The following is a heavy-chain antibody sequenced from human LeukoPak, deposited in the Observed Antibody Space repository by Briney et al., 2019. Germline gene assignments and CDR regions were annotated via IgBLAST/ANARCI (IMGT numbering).Heavy chain of an antibody. CDR2: IYYSGST. CDR3: ARHGLRSDFDY. J-gene: IGHJ4*02. D-gene: IGHD5-12*01. CDR1: GGSISSFY. Sequence: SETLSPTCTVSGGSISSFYWSWIRQPPGKGLEWIGYIYYSGSTNYNPSLKSRVTISVDTSKNQFSLKLSSVTAADTAVYYCARHGLRSDFDYWGQGTLVTVSS. V-gene: IGHV4-59*08.